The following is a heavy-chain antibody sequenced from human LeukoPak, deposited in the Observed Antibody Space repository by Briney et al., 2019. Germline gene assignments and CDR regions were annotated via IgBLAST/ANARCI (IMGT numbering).Heavy chain of an antibody. Sequence: PXXSLRLSCAAXGFTFXSYGMHWVRQAPGKGLEWVAVISYDGSNKYYADSVKGRFTISRDNSKNTLYLQMNSLRAEDTAVYYCAKDGPSPYYYYGMDVWGQGTTVTVSS. J-gene: IGHJ6*02. CDR3: AKDGPSPYYYYGMDV. CDR2: ISYDGSNK. CDR1: GFTFXSYG. V-gene: IGHV3-30*18.